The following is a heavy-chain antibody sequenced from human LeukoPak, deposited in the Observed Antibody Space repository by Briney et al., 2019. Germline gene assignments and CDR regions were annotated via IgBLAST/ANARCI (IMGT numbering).Heavy chain of an antibody. CDR3: AKDGATRYYGMDV. CDR2: ISGSGTYT. Sequence: GGSLRLSCAASGFSFSGYGMHWVRQAPGKGLEWVSAISGSGTYTYYADSVKGRFTISRDDPKNTLYLQMNSLRAEDTAVYYCAKDGATRYYGMDVWGQGTTVTVSS. CDR1: GFSFSGYG. D-gene: IGHD3-10*01. J-gene: IGHJ6*02. V-gene: IGHV3-23*01.